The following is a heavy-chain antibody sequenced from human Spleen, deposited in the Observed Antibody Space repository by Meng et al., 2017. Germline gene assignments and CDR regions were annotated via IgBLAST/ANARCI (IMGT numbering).Heavy chain of an antibody. CDR2: IYQSGNT. J-gene: IGHJ4*02. Sequence: SETLSLTCTVSGYSISSDYYWGWIRQSPGKGLEWIGSIYQSGNTYYNPSLKNRVTISVDTSSNQFSLKLSSVTAADTAIYYCAGLFYYFDYWGQVALVTVSS. CDR1: GYSISSDYY. D-gene: IGHD3-9*01. CDR3: AGLFYYFDY. V-gene: IGHV4-38-2*02.